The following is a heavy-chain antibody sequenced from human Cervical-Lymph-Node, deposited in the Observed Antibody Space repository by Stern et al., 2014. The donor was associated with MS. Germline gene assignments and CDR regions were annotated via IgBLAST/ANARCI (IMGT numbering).Heavy chain of an antibody. Sequence: VQLVESGAELIRPGESLKISCKGSGYQFSIYWMHWVRQMPGKGLEWMGIIYPGDSGTRYSPSFQGQVTLSDDKSNSTTYLQGSSLNASDTAMYFCARQTTAWASDVWGQGTLVTVSS. CDR3: ARQTTAWASDV. V-gene: IGHV5-51*01. J-gene: IGHJ4*02. CDR1: GYQFSIYW. CDR2: IYPGDSGT. D-gene: IGHD1-14*01.